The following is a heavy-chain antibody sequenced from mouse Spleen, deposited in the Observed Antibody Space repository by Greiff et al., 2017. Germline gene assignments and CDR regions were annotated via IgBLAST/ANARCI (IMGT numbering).Heavy chain of an antibody. CDR3: ARGVFNDFFFDY. D-gene: IGHD2-4*01. V-gene: IGHV5-6-5*01. J-gene: IGHJ2*01. CDR1: GFTFSSYA. Sequence: DVKLVESGGGLVKPGGSLKLSCAASGFTFSSYAMSWVRQTPEKRLEWVASISSGGSTYYPDSVKGRFTISRDNARNILYLQMSSLRSEDTAMYYCARGVFNDFFFDYWGQGTTLTVSS. CDR2: ISSGGST.